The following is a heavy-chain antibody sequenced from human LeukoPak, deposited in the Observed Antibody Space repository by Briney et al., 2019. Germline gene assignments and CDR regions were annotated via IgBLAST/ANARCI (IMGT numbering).Heavy chain of an antibody. Sequence: GGSLRLSCAASGFTFPTYAMTWVRQAPGKGLEWVSGISHSGGSTYYADSVKGRFNISRDNSRNTVYLQMNSLRAEDSAVYHCARGPYCGGGTCYTLGAFDIWGQGTLASVSS. CDR3: ARGPYCGGGTCYTLGAFDI. CDR1: GFTFPTYA. J-gene: IGHJ3*02. D-gene: IGHD2-15*01. CDR2: ISHSGGST. V-gene: IGHV3-23*01.